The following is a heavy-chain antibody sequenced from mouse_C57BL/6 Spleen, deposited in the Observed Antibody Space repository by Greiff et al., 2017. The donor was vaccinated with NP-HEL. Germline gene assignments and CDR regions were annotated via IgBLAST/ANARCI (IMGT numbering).Heavy chain of an antibody. J-gene: IGHJ1*03. CDR1: GYTFTDYN. CDR3: AREGDYGSSDWYFDV. V-gene: IGHV1-18*01. Sequence: VQLQQSGPELVKPGASVKIPCKASGYTFTDYNMDWVKQSHGKSLEWIGDINPNNGGTIYNQKFKGKATLTVDKSSSTAYMELRSLTSEDTAVYYCAREGDYGSSDWYFDVWGTGTTVTVSS. CDR2: INPNNGGT. D-gene: IGHD1-1*01.